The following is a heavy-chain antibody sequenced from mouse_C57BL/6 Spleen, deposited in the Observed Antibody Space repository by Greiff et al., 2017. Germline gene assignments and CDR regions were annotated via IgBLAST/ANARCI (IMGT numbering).Heavy chain of an antibody. V-gene: IGHV2-2*01. CDR1: GFSLTSYG. J-gene: IGHJ2*01. D-gene: IGHD2-3*01. CDR3: ARNGRLLPFDY. CDR2: IWSGGST. Sequence: QVHVKQSGPGLVQPSQSLSITCTVSGFSLTSYGVHWVRQSPGKGLEWLGVIWSGGSTDYNAAFISRLSISKDNSKSQVFFKMNSLQADDTAIYYCARNGRLLPFDYWGQGTTLTVSS.